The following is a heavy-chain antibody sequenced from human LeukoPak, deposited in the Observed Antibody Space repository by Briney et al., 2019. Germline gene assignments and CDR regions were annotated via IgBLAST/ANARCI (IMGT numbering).Heavy chain of an antibody. CDR1: GFSFSDYP. CDR3: ARTVDGVTGSDY. J-gene: IGHJ4*02. CDR2: ISGSGTTI. Sequence: QPGGSLRLSCAASGFSFSDYPMDWVRQAPGKGLEWLSYISGSGTTIFYADSVKGRFTISRDNAKNSLFLQMNSLRVEDTAVYYCARTVDGVTGSDYGGQGTLVTVSS. V-gene: IGHV3-48*01. D-gene: IGHD3-10*01.